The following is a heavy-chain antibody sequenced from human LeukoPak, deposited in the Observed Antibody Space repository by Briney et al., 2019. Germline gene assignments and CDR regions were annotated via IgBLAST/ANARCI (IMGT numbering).Heavy chain of an antibody. CDR1: GYTFTSYE. D-gene: IGHD2-2*01. J-gene: IGHJ4*02. CDR3: ARERREYQLLLGYFDY. Sequence: GASVKVSCKASGYTFTSYEINWVRQAPGQGLEWMGLINPSGGSTSYAQKFQGRVTMTRDTSTTTVYMELSSLRSEDTAVYFCARERREYQLLLGYFDYWGQGTLVTVSS. CDR2: INPSGGST. V-gene: IGHV1-46*01.